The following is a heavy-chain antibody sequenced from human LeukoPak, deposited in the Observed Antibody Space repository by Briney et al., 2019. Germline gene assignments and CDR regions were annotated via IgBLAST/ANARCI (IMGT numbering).Heavy chain of an antibody. Sequence: GTSLRLSCAASGFTFRNYGMPWVRQAPGKGLEWVSAISGSGGSTYYADSVKGRFTISRDNSKNTLYLQMNSLRAEDTAVYYCAKEVVPAAAGAYYYYGMDVWGQGTTVTVSS. D-gene: IGHD2-2*01. CDR3: AKEVVPAAAGAYYYYGMDV. J-gene: IGHJ6*02. CDR2: ISGSGGST. CDR1: GFTFRNYG. V-gene: IGHV3-23*01.